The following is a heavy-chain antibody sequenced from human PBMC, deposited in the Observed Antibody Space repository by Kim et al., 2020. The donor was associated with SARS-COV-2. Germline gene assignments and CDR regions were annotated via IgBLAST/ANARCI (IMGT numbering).Heavy chain of an antibody. CDR1: GGSIGSSSYY. J-gene: IGHJ4*02. CDR2: ISYSGST. V-gene: IGHV4-39*07. CDR3: AREKVSGSGECDY. D-gene: IGHD3-10*01. Sequence: SETLSLTCTVSGGSIGSSSYYWGWIRQPPGKGLEWIGSISYSGSTYNNPSLKSRVTISVDTSKNQFSLKLSSVTAADTAVYYCAREKVSGSGECDYWGQGTLVTVSS.